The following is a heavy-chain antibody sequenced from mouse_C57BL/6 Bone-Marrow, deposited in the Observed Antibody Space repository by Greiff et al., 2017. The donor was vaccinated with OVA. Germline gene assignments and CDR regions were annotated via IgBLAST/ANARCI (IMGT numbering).Heavy chain of an antibody. CDR3: ERSDYVSYFDY. J-gene: IGHJ2*01. D-gene: IGHD2-4*01. CDR1: GYTFTGYW. CDR2: ILPGSGST. Sequence: VQLQQSGAELMKPGASVKLSCKATGYTFTGYWIEWVKQRPGNGLEWIGEILPGSGSTNYNEKFKGKATFTADSTSNTVYMQLSSLTTEDSAIYYCERSDYVSYFDYWGQGTTLTVSS. V-gene: IGHV1-9*01.